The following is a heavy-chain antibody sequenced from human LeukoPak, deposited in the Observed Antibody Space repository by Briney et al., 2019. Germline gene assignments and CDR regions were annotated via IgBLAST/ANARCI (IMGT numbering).Heavy chain of an antibody. J-gene: IGHJ4*02. CDR2: ISSSGSTI. CDR1: GFTFSSYE. D-gene: IGHD3-10*01. CDR3: ASFDYGSGSYIDY. Sequence: GGSLRLSCAASGFTFSSYEMNWVRQAPGRGLEWVSYISSSGSTIYYADSVKGRFTISRDNAKNSLYLQMNSLRAEDTAVYYCASFDYGSGSYIDYWGQGTLVTVSS. V-gene: IGHV3-48*03.